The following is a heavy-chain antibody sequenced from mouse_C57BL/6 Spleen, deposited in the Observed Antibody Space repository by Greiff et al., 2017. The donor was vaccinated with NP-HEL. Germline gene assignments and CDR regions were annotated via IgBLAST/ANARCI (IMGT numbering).Heavy chain of an antibody. V-gene: IGHV3-6*01. J-gene: IGHJ3*01. CDR2: ISYDGSN. Sequence: EVKLVESGPGLVKPSQSLSLTCSVTGYSITSGYYWNWIRQFPGNKLEWMGYISYDGSNNYNPSLKNRISITRDTSKNQFFLKLNSVTTEDTATYYCARGGNYDVFAYWGQGTLVTVSA. D-gene: IGHD2-1*01. CDR1: GYSITSGYY. CDR3: ARGGNYDVFAY.